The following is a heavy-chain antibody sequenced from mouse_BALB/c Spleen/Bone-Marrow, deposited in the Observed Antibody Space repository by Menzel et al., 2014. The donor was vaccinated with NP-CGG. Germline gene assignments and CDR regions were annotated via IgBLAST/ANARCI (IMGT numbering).Heavy chain of an antibody. CDR3: TRSRRAMDH. D-gene: IGHD2-12*01. Sequence: VQLQQSGAELVKPGASVKLSCKASGYTFTGYYMCRVKQGPGQGLEWIGEINPSNGGTNFNEKFKSKATLTVDKSSSTAYMSLSSLTSEDSAVYYCTRSRRAMDHWGQGTSVTVSS. CDR2: INPSNGGT. CDR1: GYTFTGYY. V-gene: IGHV1S81*02. J-gene: IGHJ4*01.